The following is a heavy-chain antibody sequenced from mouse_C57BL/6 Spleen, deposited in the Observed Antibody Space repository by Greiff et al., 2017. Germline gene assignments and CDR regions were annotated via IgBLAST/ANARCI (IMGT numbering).Heavy chain of an antibody. D-gene: IGHD3-2*02. Sequence: QVQLQQSGAELVKPGASVKVSCKASGYTFTSYCMHWVKQRPGQGLEWIRRFHPSDIETNSNQKFNDKDTMTVDKSSSTAYMQLSSLTSEDSAVYYYAIHGSGYALFAYWGQGTLVTVSA. V-gene: IGHV1-74*01. CDR2: FHPSDIET. CDR3: AIHGSGYALFAY. CDR1: GYTFTSYC. J-gene: IGHJ3*01.